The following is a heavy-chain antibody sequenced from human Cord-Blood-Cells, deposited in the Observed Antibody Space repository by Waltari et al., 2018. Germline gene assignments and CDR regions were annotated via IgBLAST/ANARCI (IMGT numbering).Heavy chain of an antibody. CDR1: GFTFSNAW. Sequence: EVQLVESGGGLVKPGGSLRLSCAASGFTFSNAWMSWVRQAPGKGLEWVGRIKSKTDGGTTDYAAPVKGRFTISRDDSKNTLYLQMNSLKTEDTAVYYCTTEVIPKYYYDSSGYSHWGQGTLVTVSS. J-gene: IGHJ4*02. V-gene: IGHV3-15*01. CDR3: TTEVIPKYYYDSSGYSH. CDR2: IKSKTDGGTT. D-gene: IGHD3-22*01.